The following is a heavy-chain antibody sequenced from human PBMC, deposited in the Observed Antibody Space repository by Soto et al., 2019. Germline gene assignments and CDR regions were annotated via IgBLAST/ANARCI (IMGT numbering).Heavy chain of an antibody. V-gene: IGHV4-34*01. J-gene: IGHJ4*02. CDR1: GGSFSGYY. Sequence: PSETLSLTCAVYGGSFSGYYWSWIRQPPGKGLEWIGEINHSGSTNYNPSLKSRVTISVDTSKNQFSLKLSSVTAADTAVYYCARRKILTGYYLYWGQGTLVTVSS. CDR2: INHSGST. D-gene: IGHD3-9*01. CDR3: ARRKILTGYYLY.